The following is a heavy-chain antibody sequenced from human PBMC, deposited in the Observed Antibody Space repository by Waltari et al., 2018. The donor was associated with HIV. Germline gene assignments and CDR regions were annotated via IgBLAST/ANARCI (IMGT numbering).Heavy chain of an antibody. D-gene: IGHD6-13*01. CDR3: ARLVYGRIAAAGIDY. CDR1: GGSLSSSSYY. J-gene: IGHJ4*02. Sequence: QLQLQESGPGLVKPSGTLSPTCTVSGGSLSSSSYYWGWIRQPPGKGLEWIGSIYYRGSTYYNPSLKSRVTISVDTSKNQFSLKLSSVTAADTAVYYCARLVYGRIAAAGIDYWGQGTLVTVSS. CDR2: IYYRGST. V-gene: IGHV4-39*01.